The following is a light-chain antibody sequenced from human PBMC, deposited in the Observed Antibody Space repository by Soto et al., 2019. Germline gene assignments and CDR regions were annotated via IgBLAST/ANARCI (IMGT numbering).Light chain of an antibody. CDR3: QQYNKWTLT. Sequence: EIVMTQSPASLSVSPGESATLSCRASQSVSSKVVWYQQKPGQAPSLLIYGASTRATGVPARFSGSGSGTEFTLTISSLQSEDFAVYYCQQYNKWTLTFGGGTKVDIK. J-gene: IGKJ4*01. CDR1: QSVSSK. V-gene: IGKV3-15*01. CDR2: GAS.